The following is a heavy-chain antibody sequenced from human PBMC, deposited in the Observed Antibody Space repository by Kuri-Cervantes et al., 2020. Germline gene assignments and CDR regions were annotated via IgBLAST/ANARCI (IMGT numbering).Heavy chain of an antibody. Sequence: GGSLRLSCAASGFTFSSYAMHWVRQAPGRGLEWVAVISYDGSNKYYADSVKGRFTISRDNSKNTLYLQMNSLRAEDTAVYYCRVNGGNSFYFDYWGQGTLVTVSS. CDR3: RVNGGNSFYFDY. D-gene: IGHD4-23*01. V-gene: IGHV3-30-3*01. J-gene: IGHJ4*02. CDR2: ISYDGSNK. CDR1: GFTFSSYA.